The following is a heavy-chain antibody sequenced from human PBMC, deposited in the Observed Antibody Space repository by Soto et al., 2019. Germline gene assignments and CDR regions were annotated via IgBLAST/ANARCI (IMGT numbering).Heavy chain of an antibody. D-gene: IGHD4-17*01. CDR1: GFPFSSYA. J-gene: IGHJ5*02. V-gene: IGHV3-30-3*01. CDR2: ISYDGSNK. CDR3: ARGGYGDYVSIAWFVP. Sequence: QVQLVESGGGVVQHGRSLRLSCADSGFPFSSYAMNWVRQAPGKGLEWEAVISYDGSNKYYADSVKGRFTISLDNSKNPLYLIMNSLSSEYTAVYYCARGGYGDYVSIAWFVPWGQGTLVTVSS.